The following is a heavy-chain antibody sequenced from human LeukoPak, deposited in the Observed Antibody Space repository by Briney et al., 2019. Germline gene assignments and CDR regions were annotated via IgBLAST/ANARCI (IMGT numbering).Heavy chain of an antibody. CDR2: FDPEDGET. CDR3: ATNGDYCSSTSCLDY. D-gene: IGHD2-2*01. V-gene: IGHV1-24*01. CDR1: GYTLTELS. Sequence: ASVKVSCKVSGYTLTELSMHWVRQAPGKGLEWMGGFDPEDGETIYAQKFQGRVTMTEDTSTDTAYMELSSLRSEDTAVYYCATNGDYCSSTSCLDYWGQGTLVTVSS. J-gene: IGHJ4*02.